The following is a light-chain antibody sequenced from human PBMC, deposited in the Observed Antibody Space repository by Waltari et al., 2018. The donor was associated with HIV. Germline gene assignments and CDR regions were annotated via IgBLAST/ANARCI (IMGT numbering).Light chain of an antibody. CDR2: EVS. Sequence: QSALTQPASVSGSPGQSITISCTRTSSDVGRYNLVSWYQQHPGKAPKLLSYEVSKQPSWVHKRVSGSKSGNTASLTISGLQAEDEADYYCCSYAGSSTYVFGTGTKVTVL. CDR1: SSDVGRYNL. J-gene: IGLJ1*01. V-gene: IGLV2-23*02. CDR3: CSYAGSSTYV.